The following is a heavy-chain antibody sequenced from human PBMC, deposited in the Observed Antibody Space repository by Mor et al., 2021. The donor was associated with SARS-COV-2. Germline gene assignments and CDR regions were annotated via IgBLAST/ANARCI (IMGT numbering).Heavy chain of an antibody. V-gene: IGHV3-30*01. Sequence: GRFTISRDNSKNTLYVKMNRLRTEDTSVYYCARDYGSGSYSFDYWGQGTLVTVSS. J-gene: IGHJ4*02. CDR3: ARDYGSGSYSFDY. D-gene: IGHD3-10*01.